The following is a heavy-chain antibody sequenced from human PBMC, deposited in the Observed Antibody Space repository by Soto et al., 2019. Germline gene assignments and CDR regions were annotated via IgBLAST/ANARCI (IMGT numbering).Heavy chain of an antibody. Sequence: SETLSLTCRVSVGSIMSYCWTWIRQAAGKGQEWIGRIYTTGSTNYNPSLKGRVTMSVDTSKNQFSLRLSSVTAADTAVYYCARDLGRDGRDIWGQGTTVTVSS. J-gene: IGHJ6*02. CDR2: IYTTGST. CDR3: ARDLGRDGRDI. D-gene: IGHD2-15*01. V-gene: IGHV4-4*07. CDR1: VGSIMSYC.